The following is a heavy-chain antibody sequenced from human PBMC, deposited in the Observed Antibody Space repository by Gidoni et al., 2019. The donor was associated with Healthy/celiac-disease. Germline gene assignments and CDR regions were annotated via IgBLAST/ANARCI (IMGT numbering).Heavy chain of an antibody. Sequence: EVQLVASGGVVVQPGGSLRLSCAASGFTFDDYTMHWVRQAPGKGLEGVSLISWDGGSTYYADSVKGRFTISRDNSKNSLYLQMNSLRTEDTALYYCAKDIGVLLDDYGMDVWGQGTTVTVSS. J-gene: IGHJ6*02. D-gene: IGHD1-1*01. CDR3: AKDIGVLLDDYGMDV. CDR1: GFTFDDYT. CDR2: ISWDGGST. V-gene: IGHV3-43*01.